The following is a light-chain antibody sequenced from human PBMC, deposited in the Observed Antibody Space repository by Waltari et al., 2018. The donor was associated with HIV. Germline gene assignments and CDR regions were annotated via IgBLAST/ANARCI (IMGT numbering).Light chain of an antibody. V-gene: IGLV1-44*01. J-gene: IGLJ3*02. CDR1: NSNIRSNT. CDR2: TNN. Sequence: QPPSASGTPGQRVTISCSGSNSNIRSNTVNWYQQLPGTAPKLLIYTNNQRPSGVPDRFSGSKSGTSASLAISRLQSEDEADYYCAAWDDSLNGVVFGGGTRLTVL. CDR3: AAWDDSLNGVV.